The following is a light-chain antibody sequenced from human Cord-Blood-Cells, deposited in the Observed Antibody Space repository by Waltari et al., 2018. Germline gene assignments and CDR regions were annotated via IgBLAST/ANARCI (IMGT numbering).Light chain of an antibody. J-gene: IGKJ1*01. CDR1: QGISSY. CDR2: AAS. CDR3: QQYYSYPRT. V-gene: IGKV1-8*01. Sequence: AIRMTQSPSSFSASTGDRVTLTCRASQGISSYLAWYQQNPGKAPKLLIYAASTLQSGVPSRFSGSGSGTDFTLTISCLQSEDFATYYCQQYYSYPRTFGQGTKVEIK.